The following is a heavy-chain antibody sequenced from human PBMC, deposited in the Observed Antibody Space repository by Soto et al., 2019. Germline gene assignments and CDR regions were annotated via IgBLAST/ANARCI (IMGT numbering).Heavy chain of an antibody. CDR3: AKGPYYYDSSGYYYVAVSDAFDI. V-gene: IGHV3-30*18. CDR2: ISSDGSNK. D-gene: IGHD3-22*01. J-gene: IGHJ3*02. Sequence: QVQLVESGGGVVQPGRSLRLSCAASGFTFSSYGMHWVRQAPGKGLERVAVISSDGSNKYYADSVKGRFTISRDNCKNTLYLQMKSLRAEDTAVYYCAKGPYYYDSSGYYYVAVSDAFDIWGQGTMVTVSS. CDR1: GFTFSSYG.